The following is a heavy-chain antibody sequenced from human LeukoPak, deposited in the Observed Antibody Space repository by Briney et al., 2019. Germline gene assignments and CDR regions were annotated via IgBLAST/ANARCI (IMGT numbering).Heavy chain of an antibody. D-gene: IGHD2-8*01. V-gene: IGHV3-30*18. Sequence: PGRSLILSCAASGFTFSSYGTHWVRQAPGRGLEWVAVISYDGSNQYCADSVKGRFTISRDNSKNTLYLQMNSLRAEDTAVYYCAKDYCSNGVCYDFDYWGQGTLVTVSS. CDR1: GFTFSSYG. J-gene: IGHJ4*02. CDR3: AKDYCSNGVCYDFDY. CDR2: ISYDGSNQ.